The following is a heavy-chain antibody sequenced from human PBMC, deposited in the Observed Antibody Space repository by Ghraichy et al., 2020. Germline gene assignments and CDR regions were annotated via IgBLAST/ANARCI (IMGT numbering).Heavy chain of an antibody. V-gene: IGHV4-39*01. Sequence: GSLRLSCTVSGCSISSSRFYWGRLRQPPGKGLEWIGSIYYSGSTYYNPSLKSRVTISVDTSKNQFSLKLSSVTAADTAVYYCATYYDFWSGYYPGYWGQGTLVTVSS. CDR1: GCSISSSRFY. D-gene: IGHD3-3*01. CDR3: ATYYDFWSGYYPGY. CDR2: IYYSGST. J-gene: IGHJ4*02.